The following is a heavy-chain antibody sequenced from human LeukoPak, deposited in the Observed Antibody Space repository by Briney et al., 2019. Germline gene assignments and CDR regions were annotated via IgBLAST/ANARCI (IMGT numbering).Heavy chain of an antibody. CDR2: INKDGSEK. CDR1: GFILSNHW. Sequence: GSSLRLSCAASGFILSNHWMTWVRQAPGKGPEWVANINKDGSEKYYVDSVKGRFTISRDTAKNSLYLQMNNLRAEDTALYYCARNNDMDVWGQGTTVIVSS. J-gene: IGHJ6*02. D-gene: IGHD1/OR15-1a*01. V-gene: IGHV3-7*03. CDR3: ARNNDMDV.